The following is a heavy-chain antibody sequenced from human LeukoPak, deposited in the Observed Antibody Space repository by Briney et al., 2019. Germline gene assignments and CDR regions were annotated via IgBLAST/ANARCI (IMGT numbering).Heavy chain of an antibody. D-gene: IGHD3-22*01. CDR2: IYYSGGT. V-gene: IGHV4-59*01. J-gene: IGHJ4*02. CDR3: ARVDYYDSSGLDY. CDR1: GGSISSYY. Sequence: SETLSLTCTVSGGSISSYYWSWIRQPPGKGLEWIGYIYYSGGTNYNPSLKSRVTISVDTSKSQFSLKLSSVTAADTAVYYCARVDYYDSSGLDYWGQGTLVTVSS.